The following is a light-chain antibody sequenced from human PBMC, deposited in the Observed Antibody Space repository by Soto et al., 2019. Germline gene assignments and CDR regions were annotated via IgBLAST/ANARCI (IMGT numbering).Light chain of an antibody. CDR1: QSSSSY. CDR2: EAS. Sequence: DIQMTQSPSPLSASVGDRVYITCRTSQSSSSYLNWYQAKPGQAPKLLIYEASSLESGVPSRFSGSGSGTDFTLTISSLQPEDSATYYCQQSYSTPPFNFGPGTRVDI. CDR3: QQSYSTPPFN. V-gene: IGKV1-39*01. J-gene: IGKJ3*01.